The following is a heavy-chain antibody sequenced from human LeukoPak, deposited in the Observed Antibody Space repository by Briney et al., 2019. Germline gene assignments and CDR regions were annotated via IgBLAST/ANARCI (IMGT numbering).Heavy chain of an antibody. V-gene: IGHV4-39*07. D-gene: IGHD2-2*01. J-gene: IGHJ5*02. CDR3: ARDRDIVVVPAAMNWFDP. CDR1: GGSISSSSYY. Sequence: PSETLSLTCTVSGGSISSSSYYWGWIRQPPGKGLEWIGSIYYSGSTYYNPSLKSRVTISVDTSKNQFSLKLSSVTAADTAVYYCARDRDIVVVPAAMNWFDPWGQGTLVTVSS. CDR2: IYYSGST.